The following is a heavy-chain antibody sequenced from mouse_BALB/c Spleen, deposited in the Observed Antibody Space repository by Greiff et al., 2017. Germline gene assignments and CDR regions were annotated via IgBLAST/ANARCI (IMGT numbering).Heavy chain of an antibody. D-gene: IGHD2-1*01. CDR2: INPSTGYT. Sequence: QVQLKQSGAELAKPGASVKMSCKASGYTFTSYWMHWVKQRPGQGLEWIGYINPSTGYTEYNQKFKDKATLTADKSSSTAYMQLSSLTSEDSAVYYCARWGNYFAYWGQGTLVTVSA. CDR3: ARWGNYFAY. J-gene: IGHJ3*01. V-gene: IGHV1-7*01. CDR1: GYTFTSYW.